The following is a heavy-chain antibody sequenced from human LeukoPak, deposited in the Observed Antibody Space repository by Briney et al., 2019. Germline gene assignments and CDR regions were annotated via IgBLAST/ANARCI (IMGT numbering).Heavy chain of an antibody. CDR1: GITFSGYS. CDR2: MTTSGNTI. J-gene: IGHJ4*02. D-gene: IGHD1-26*01. V-gene: IGHV3-48*02. CDR3: ARVGGATAVTMYFEY. Sequence: GGSLRLSCVVSGITFSGYSMIWVRQAPGKGLEWLSFMTTSGNTIFYAESVKDRFTISRDIAKKSLYLQMNSLRDEDTAVYYCARVGGATAVTMYFEYWGQGTLVTVTS.